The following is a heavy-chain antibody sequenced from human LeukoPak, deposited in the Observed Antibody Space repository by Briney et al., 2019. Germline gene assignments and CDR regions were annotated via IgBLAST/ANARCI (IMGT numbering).Heavy chain of an antibody. CDR1: GFTFSSYW. CDR3: AKRYYYGSGSFDY. V-gene: IGHV3-23*01. CDR2: ISGSGGST. D-gene: IGHD3-10*01. J-gene: IGHJ4*02. Sequence: PGGSLRLSCAASGFTFSSYWMSWVRQAPGKGLEWVSVISGSGGSTYYADSVKGRFTISRDNSKNTLYLQMNSLRAEDTAVYYCAKRYYYGSGSFDYWGQGTLVTVSS.